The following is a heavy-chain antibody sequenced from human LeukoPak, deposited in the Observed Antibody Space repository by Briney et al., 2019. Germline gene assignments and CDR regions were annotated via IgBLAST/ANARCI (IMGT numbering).Heavy chain of an antibody. CDR1: GGSISSYY. V-gene: IGHV4-59*12. CDR2: IYYSGST. Sequence: PSETLSLTCTVSGGSISSYYWSWIRQPPGKGLEWIGYIYYSGSTNYNPSLKSRVTISVDKSKNQFSLRLSSVTAADTAVYYCAREFRDIVVVPARGNYYYYMDVWGKGTTVTISS. CDR3: AREFRDIVVVPARGNYYYYMDV. D-gene: IGHD2-2*01. J-gene: IGHJ6*03.